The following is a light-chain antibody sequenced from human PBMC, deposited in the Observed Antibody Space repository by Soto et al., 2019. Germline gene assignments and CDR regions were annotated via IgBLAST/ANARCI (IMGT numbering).Light chain of an antibody. CDR1: ASNIGANYD. CDR3: AGWDGSLKGFV. J-gene: IGLJ1*01. Sequence: QSVLTQPPSVSGAPGQRVTISCTGGASNIGANYDVHWYQQLPGTAPKLLIYGTSNRPSGVPDRFSGSKSGTSASLVISGLQSEDEAEYFCAGWDGSLKGFVFGTGTKLTVL. CDR2: GTS. V-gene: IGLV1-40*01.